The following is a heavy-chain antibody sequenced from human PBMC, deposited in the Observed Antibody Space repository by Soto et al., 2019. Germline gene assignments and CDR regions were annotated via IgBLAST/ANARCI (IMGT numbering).Heavy chain of an antibody. D-gene: IGHD5-12*01. CDR3: ARGILVAPLALDI. Sequence: SETLSLTCTVSGGSITSGGYYWSWIRQHPGKGLEWIGYIYYSGSTYYNPSLKSRLTILLDTSKNQFSLNLSSVTAADTAVYYCARGILVAPLALDIWGQGTMVTVSS. V-gene: IGHV4-31*03. J-gene: IGHJ3*02. CDR1: GGSITSGGYY. CDR2: IYYSGST.